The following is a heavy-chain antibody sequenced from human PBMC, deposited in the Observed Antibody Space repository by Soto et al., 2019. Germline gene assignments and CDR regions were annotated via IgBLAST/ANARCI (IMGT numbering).Heavy chain of an antibody. D-gene: IGHD2-15*01. CDR1: GYTFTSYY. CDR3: ARSEGVDPTYYYYGMDV. V-gene: IGHV1-46*01. Sequence: ASVKVSCKASGYTFTSYYMHWVRQAPGQGLEWMGIINPSGGSTSYAQKFQGRVTMTRDTSTSTVYMELSSLRSEDTAVYYCARSEGVDPTYYYYGMDVWGQGTTVTVPS. J-gene: IGHJ6*02. CDR2: INPSGGST.